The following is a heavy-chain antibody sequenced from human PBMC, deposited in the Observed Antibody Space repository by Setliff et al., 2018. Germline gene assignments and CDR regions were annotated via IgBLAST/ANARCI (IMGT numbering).Heavy chain of an antibody. J-gene: IGHJ4*02. CDR3: AKCTSWDSHYPYFDY. V-gene: IGHV3-23*03. Sequence: GGSLRLSCEGSGFIFSNYFMSWFRQAPGKGLEWVSIFYDSRGDTYYADSVKGRFTVSKDNSKNTMYLQMNSLRDEDTAIYFCAKCTSWDSHYPYFDYWGQGALVTVSS. CDR1: GFIFSNYF. D-gene: IGHD4-4*01. CDR2: FYDSRGDT.